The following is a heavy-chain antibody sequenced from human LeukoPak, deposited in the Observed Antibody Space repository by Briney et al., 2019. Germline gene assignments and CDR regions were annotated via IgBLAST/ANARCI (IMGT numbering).Heavy chain of an antibody. CDR2: IQYDGSNE. J-gene: IGHJ3*02. D-gene: IGHD5-18*01. CDR1: GFTFSSYG. V-gene: IGHV3-30*02. CDR3: ARARSSYGYGGAFDI. Sequence: PGGSLRLSCAASGFTFSSYGMHWVRQAPGKGLEWVAYIQYDGSNEQYAHSVKGRFRISRDSSKNILYLQINSLRAEDTAVYYCARARSSYGYGGAFDIWGQGTMVTVSS.